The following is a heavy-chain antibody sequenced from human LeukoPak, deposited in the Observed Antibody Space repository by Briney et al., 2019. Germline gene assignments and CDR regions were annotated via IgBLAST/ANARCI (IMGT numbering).Heavy chain of an antibody. Sequence: GRSLRLSYAASGFTFSSYGMHWVRQAPGKGLEWVAVISYDGSNKYYADSVKGRFTISRDNSKNTLYLQMNSLKTEDTAVYYCTTVTSGYDHYYYYYYMDVWGKGTTVTISS. CDR2: ISYDGSNK. J-gene: IGHJ6*03. V-gene: IGHV3-30*03. CDR1: GFTFSSYG. D-gene: IGHD5-12*01. CDR3: TTVTSGYDHYYYYYYMDV.